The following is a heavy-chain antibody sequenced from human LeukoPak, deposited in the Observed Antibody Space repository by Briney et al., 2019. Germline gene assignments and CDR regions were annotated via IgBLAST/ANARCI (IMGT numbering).Heavy chain of an antibody. CDR2: IYHSGST. CDR3: ARGYCSSTSCQLDY. V-gene: IGHV4-30-2*01. D-gene: IGHD2-2*01. J-gene: IGHJ4*02. Sequence: SETLSLTCAVSGGSISSGGYSWSWIRQPPGKGLEWIGYIYHSGSTYYNPSLKSRVTISVDRSKNQFSLKLSSVTAADTAVYYCARGYCSSTSCQLDYWGQGTLVTVSS. CDR1: GGSISSGGYS.